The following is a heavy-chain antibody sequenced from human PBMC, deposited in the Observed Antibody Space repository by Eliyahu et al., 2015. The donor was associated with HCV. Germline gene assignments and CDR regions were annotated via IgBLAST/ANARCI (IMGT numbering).Heavy chain of an antibody. CDR1: GFTFGDYA. CDR2: IRSKAYGGTT. CDR3: TRDTSQSYDSSGYLDY. V-gene: IGHV3-49*03. D-gene: IGHD3-22*01. J-gene: IGHJ4*02. Sequence: EVQLVESGGGLVQPGRSLRLSCTASGFTFGDYARSWFRXAPGKGLEWVGFIRSKAYGGTTEYAASVKGRFTISRDDSKSIAYLQMNSLKTEDTAVYYCTRDTSQSYDSSGYLDYWGQGTLVTVSS.